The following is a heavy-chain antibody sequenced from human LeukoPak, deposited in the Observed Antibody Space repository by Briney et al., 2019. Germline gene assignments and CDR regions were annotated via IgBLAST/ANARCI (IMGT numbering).Heavy chain of an antibody. V-gene: IGHV4-39*07. Sequence: NPSETLSLTCTVSGGSISSSSYYWGWIRQPPGKGLEWIGSIYYSGSTYYNPSLKSRVTISVDTSKNQFSLKLSSVTAADTAVYYCARAGGTDYDFWSGYGYYMDVWGKGTTVTVSS. J-gene: IGHJ6*03. CDR1: GGSISSSSYY. CDR3: ARAGGTDYDFWSGYGYYMDV. D-gene: IGHD3-3*01. CDR2: IYYSGST.